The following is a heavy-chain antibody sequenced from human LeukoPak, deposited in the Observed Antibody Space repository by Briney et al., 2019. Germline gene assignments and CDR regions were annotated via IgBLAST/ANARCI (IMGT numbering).Heavy chain of an antibody. D-gene: IGHD2-2*01. Sequence: PGGSLRLSCAASGFTFSSYGMHWVRQAPGKGLEWVAFIRYDGSNKYYADSVKGRFTISRDNSKNTLYLQMNSLRAEDTAVYYCAKAASSTSVSWFDPWGQGTLVTVSS. J-gene: IGHJ5*02. CDR2: IRYDGSNK. V-gene: IGHV3-30*02. CDR3: AKAASSTSVSWFDP. CDR1: GFTFSSYG.